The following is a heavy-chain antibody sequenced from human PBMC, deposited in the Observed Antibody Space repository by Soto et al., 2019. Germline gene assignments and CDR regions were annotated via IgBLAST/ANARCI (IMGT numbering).Heavy chain of an antibody. J-gene: IGHJ6*02. CDR1: GFPFSSYI. CDR2: ISSSSYI. CDR3: ARDDGDYVGGYYYYGMDV. Sequence: GGSMILSCAAAGFPFSSYIMNWVRQAPGKGLEWVSSISSSSYIYYADSVKGRFTISRDNAKNSLYLQMNSLRAEDTAVYYCARDDGDYVGGYYYYGMDVWGQGTTVTVSS. V-gene: IGHV3-21*01. D-gene: IGHD4-17*01.